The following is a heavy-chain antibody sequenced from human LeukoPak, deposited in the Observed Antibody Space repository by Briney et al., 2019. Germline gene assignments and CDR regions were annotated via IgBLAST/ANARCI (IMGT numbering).Heavy chain of an antibody. CDR3: ARVASSSWFVRNYYYMDV. J-gene: IGHJ6*03. Sequence: GGSLRLSCAASGFTFSSYWMSWVRQAPGKGLEWVANIKQDGSEKYYVDSVKGRFTISRDNAKNSLYLQMNSLRAEDTAVYYCARVASSSWFVRNYYYMDVWGKGTTVTVSS. CDR1: GFTFSSYW. CDR2: IKQDGSEK. V-gene: IGHV3-7*01. D-gene: IGHD6-13*01.